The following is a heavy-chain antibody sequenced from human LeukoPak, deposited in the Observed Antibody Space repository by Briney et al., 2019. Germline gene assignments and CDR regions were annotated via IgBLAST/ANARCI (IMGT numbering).Heavy chain of an antibody. CDR2: IYSDGST. CDR1: GGSISSSSYY. Sequence: PSETLSLTCTVSGGSISSSSYYWGWIRPAPGKGLEWVSVIYSDGSTYYADSVKGRFTISRDNSKNTLYLQMNSLRAEDTAMYYCARARSGYSYILDYWGQGALVTVSS. D-gene: IGHD5-18*01. CDR3: ARARSGYSYILDY. V-gene: IGHV3-53*01. J-gene: IGHJ4*02.